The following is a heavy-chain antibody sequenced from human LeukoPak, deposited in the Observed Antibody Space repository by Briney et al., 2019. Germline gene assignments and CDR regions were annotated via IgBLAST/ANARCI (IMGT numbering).Heavy chain of an antibody. CDR2: IRYDGSNK. CDR3: ASGGRSRVLNFDY. V-gene: IGHV3-30*02. Sequence: AGGSLRLSCAASGFTFSSYGMHWVRQAPGKGLEWVAFIRYDGSNKYYADSVKGRFTISRDNSKNTLYLQMNSLRAEDTAVYYCASGGRSRVLNFDYWGQGTLVTVSS. CDR1: GFTFSSYG. J-gene: IGHJ4*02. D-gene: IGHD3-16*01.